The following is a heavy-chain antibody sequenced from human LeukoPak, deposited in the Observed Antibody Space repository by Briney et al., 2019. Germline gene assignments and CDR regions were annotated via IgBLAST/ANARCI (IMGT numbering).Heavy chain of an antibody. J-gene: IGHJ4*02. CDR3: AKDLVSGDWYWRGFDS. Sequence: GGSLRLSCAASGFTFNSYVMSWVRQAPGKGLEWVSAIGGSGARTHYADSGRGRFTISRDNSTNTVYLQLNSLRGEDTAVYYCAKDLVSGDWYWRGFDSWGQGTLVTVSS. V-gene: IGHV3-23*01. D-gene: IGHD6-19*01. CDR2: IGGSGART. CDR1: GFTFNSYV.